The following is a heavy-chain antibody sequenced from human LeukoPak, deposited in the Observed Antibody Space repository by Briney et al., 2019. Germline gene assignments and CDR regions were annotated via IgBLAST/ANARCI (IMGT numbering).Heavy chain of an antibody. Sequence: ASVKVSCKASGYTFTGYHMHWVRLAPGQGLEWMGWINPNSGGTKNAQRFQGRVTMTRDTSISIVYMELSRLRSDDTAVYYCARDLLPPHFAFDHWGQGTLVTVSS. CDR1: GYTFTGYH. V-gene: IGHV1-2*02. CDR2: INPNSGGT. CDR3: ARDLLPPHFAFDH. J-gene: IGHJ4*02. D-gene: IGHD2-15*01.